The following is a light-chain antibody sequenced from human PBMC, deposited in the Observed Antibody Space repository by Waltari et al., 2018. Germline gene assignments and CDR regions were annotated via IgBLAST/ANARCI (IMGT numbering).Light chain of an antibody. J-gene: IGKJ1*01. V-gene: IGKV3-11*01. CDR3: QQRSNWPPRGT. CDR2: DAS. CDR1: QSVSSY. Sequence: EIVLTQSPATLSLSPGERATLSCRASQSVSSYLAWYQQKPGTAPRLLIYDASNRATGIPARFSGSGSGTDFTLTISSLEPEDFAVYYCQQRSNWPPRGTFGQGTKVEIK.